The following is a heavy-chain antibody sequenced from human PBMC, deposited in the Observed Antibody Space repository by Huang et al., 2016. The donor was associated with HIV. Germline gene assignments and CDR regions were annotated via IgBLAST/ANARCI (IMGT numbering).Heavy chain of an antibody. CDR2: IGRDSRDT. CDR3: ARDPYYSNRWKRNDASFL. V-gene: IGHV1-18*01. CDR1: GYDFGSYG. J-gene: IGHJ3*01. Sequence: QVQLVQSGGEVMQPGASVRVSCKASGYDFGSYGMSVVRQAPGQGLELLGWIGRDSRDTSSAQKFQGRVTMTTDTSTTTTYMELRSLRSDDTAMYYCARDPYYSNRWKRNDASFLWGQGTMITVSS. D-gene: IGHD4-4*01.